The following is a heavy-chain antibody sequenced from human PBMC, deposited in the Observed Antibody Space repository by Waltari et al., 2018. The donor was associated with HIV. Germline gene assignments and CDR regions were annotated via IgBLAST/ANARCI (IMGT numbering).Heavy chain of an antibody. CDR2: ISYYGDNK. CDR3: ARGASGWSPGY. D-gene: IGHD6-19*01. Sequence: VQLVESGGGVVQPGRSLRLSCAASGFTFSSYGMHWVRQAPGKGLEWVTVISYYGDNKYYADSVKGRFTISRDNSKNTLYLQMNSLRPEDTAVYYCARGASGWSPGYWGQGTLVTVSS. J-gene: IGHJ4*02. CDR1: GFTFSSYG. V-gene: IGHV3-30*03.